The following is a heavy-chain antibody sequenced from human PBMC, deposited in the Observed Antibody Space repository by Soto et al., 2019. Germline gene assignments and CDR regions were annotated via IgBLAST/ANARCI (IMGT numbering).Heavy chain of an antibody. J-gene: IGHJ5*02. V-gene: IGHV1-18*04. Sequence: ASVKVSCKASGYTFTSYGISWVQQAPGQGLEWMGWISAYNGNTNYAQKLQGRVTMTTDTSTSTAYMELRSLRSDDTAVYYCARDRVRLTIFGVVTPFDPWGQGTLVTVS. CDR1: GYTFTSYG. CDR2: ISAYNGNT. D-gene: IGHD3-3*01. CDR3: ARDRVRLTIFGVVTPFDP.